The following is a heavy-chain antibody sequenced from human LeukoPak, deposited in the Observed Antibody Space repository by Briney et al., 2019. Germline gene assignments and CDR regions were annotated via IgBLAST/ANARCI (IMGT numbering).Heavy chain of an antibody. CDR2: ISYDGSNK. V-gene: IGHV3-30*04. Sequence: GRSLRLSCAASGFTFSSYAMHWVRQAPGKGLEWVAVISYDGSNKYYADSVKGRFTISRDNSKNTLYLQMNSLRAEDTAVYYCARDRLGDYGNDGAFDIWGQGTMVTVSS. D-gene: IGHD4-17*01. CDR1: GFTFSSYA. J-gene: IGHJ3*02. CDR3: ARDRLGDYGNDGAFDI.